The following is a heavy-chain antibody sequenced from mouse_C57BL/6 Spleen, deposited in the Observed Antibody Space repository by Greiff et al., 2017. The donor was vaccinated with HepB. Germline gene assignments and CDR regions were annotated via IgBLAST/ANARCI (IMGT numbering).Heavy chain of an antibody. CDR1: GYSFTGYY. D-gene: IGHD1-3*01. J-gene: IGHJ4*01. V-gene: IGHV1-42*01. Sequence: VQLQQSGPELVKPGASVKISCKASGYSFTGYYMNWVKQSPEKSLEWIGEINPSTGGTTYNQKFKAKATLTVDKSSSTAYMQLKSLTSEDSAVYYCARHNFYYYAMDYWGQGTSVTVSS. CDR2: INPSTGGT. CDR3: ARHNFYYYAMDY.